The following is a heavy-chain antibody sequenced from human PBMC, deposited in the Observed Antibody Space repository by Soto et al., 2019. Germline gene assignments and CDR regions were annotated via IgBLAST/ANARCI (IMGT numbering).Heavy chain of an antibody. Sequence: EVHLVESGGGLVQPGGSLRLSCAASGFTVSSKYMSWVRQAPGKGLEWVSLIQSGGPTYYADSVKGRFTISRDTSENTLHLQMDSVRAEDTAVYYCARDDVLCDGGRCYGVPLDVWGTGTTVTVSS. D-gene: IGHD2-15*01. CDR3: ARDDVLCDGGRCYGVPLDV. V-gene: IGHV3-66*01. CDR2: IQSGGPT. J-gene: IGHJ6*04. CDR1: GFTVSSKY.